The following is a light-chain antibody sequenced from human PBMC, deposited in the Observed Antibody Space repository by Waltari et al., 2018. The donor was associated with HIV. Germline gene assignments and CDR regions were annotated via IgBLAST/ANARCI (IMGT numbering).Light chain of an antibody. V-gene: IGLV8-61*01. CDR1: SGSVSTSYY. J-gene: IGLJ3*02. CDR3: VLYMGSGLWV. Sequence: QTVVTQEPSFSVSPGGTVTLTCGLSSGSVSTSYYPSWYQQTPGPAPRTFIHSPNTRSSGVPDRFSGSIVGNKAALTITGAQADDESDYYCVLYMGSGLWVFGGGTKLTVL. CDR2: SPN.